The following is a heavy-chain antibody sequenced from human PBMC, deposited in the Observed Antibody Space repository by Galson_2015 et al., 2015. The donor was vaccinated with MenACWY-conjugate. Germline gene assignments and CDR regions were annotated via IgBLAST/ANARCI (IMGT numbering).Heavy chain of an antibody. V-gene: IGHV1-69*06. CDR3: AFGVVVPAAIELTIDY. Sequence: VKVSCKASGGTFSSYAISWVRQAPGQGLEWMGGIIPIFGTANYAQKFQGRVTITADKSTSTAYMELSSLRSEDTAVYYCAFGVVVPAAIELTIDYWGQGTLVTVSS. CDR1: GGTFSSYA. J-gene: IGHJ4*02. D-gene: IGHD2-2*02. CDR2: IIPIFGTA.